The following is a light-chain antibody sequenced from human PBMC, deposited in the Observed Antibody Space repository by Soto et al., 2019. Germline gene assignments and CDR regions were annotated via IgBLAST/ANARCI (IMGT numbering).Light chain of an antibody. CDR2: KAS. J-gene: IGKJ2*01. CDR1: QSISSW. CDR3: QQYYCYSYT. Sequence: DIQMTQSPSTLSASVGDRATITCRASQSISSWLAWYQQKPGKAPTLLIYKASSLESGVPTRFGGSGSGTAFTITISRLQPDDFATYYDQQYYCYSYTFGQGTMLEIK. V-gene: IGKV1-5*03.